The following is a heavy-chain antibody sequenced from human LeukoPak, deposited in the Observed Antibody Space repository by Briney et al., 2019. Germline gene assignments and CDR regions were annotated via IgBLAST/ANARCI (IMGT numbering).Heavy chain of an antibody. Sequence: PGGSLRLSCVASGFTFSDYAMSWVRQAPGKGLEWVSVIGGTGDTTFYADSVKGRLTISRDNSRSTLFLQLSNLRAEDTAVYYCAKDHFSFNRVYDAFDIWGQGTKVTVSS. V-gene: IGHV3-23*01. CDR1: GFTFSDYA. J-gene: IGHJ3*02. CDR2: IGGTGDTT. CDR3: AKDHFSFNRVYDAFDI. D-gene: IGHD3-3*02.